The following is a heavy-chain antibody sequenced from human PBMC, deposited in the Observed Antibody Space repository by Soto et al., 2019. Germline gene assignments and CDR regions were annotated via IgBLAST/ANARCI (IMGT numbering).Heavy chain of an antibody. D-gene: IGHD4-17*01. CDR3: AKDFGVYYGDYYGYFEY. CDR1: GFTFSSYG. Sequence: GGSLRLSCAASGFTFSSYGMHWVRQAPGKGLEWVAVISYDGSNKYYADSVKGRFTISRDNSKNTLYLQMNSLRAEDTAVYYCAKDFGVYYGDYYGYFEYWGQGTLVTVSS. J-gene: IGHJ4*02. V-gene: IGHV3-30*18. CDR2: ISYDGSNK.